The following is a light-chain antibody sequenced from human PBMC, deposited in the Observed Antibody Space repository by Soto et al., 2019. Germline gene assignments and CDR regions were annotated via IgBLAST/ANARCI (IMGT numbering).Light chain of an antibody. V-gene: IGKV3-20*01. Sequence: EIVLTQSPGTLSLSPGERATLSCRASQSVSSSYLAWYQQKPGQAPRLLIYGASSRATGIPDRFSGSGSGTEFTLTISSLQSEDFAVYYCQQYNNWFSITFGQGTRLEIK. CDR2: GAS. CDR1: QSVSSSY. J-gene: IGKJ5*01. CDR3: QQYNNWFSIT.